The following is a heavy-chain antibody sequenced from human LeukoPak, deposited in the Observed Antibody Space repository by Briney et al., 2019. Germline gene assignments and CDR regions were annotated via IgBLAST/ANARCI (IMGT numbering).Heavy chain of an antibody. V-gene: IGHV4-61*09. J-gene: IGHJ6*03. CDR1: GGSISSGSYY. Sequence: PSQTLSLTCTVSGGSISSGSYYWSWIRQPAGKGLEWIGHIYTSGSTNYNPSLKSRVTISVDTSKNQFSLKLSSVTAADTAVYYCARGYCSGGSCYSYYYYNYMDVWGKGTTVTVSS. CDR3: ARGYCSGGSCYSYYYYNYMDV. D-gene: IGHD2-15*01. CDR2: IYTSGST.